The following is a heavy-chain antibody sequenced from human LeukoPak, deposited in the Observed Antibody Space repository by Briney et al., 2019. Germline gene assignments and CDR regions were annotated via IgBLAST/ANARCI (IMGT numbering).Heavy chain of an antibody. CDR1: GFPFINAW. Sequence: GGSLLLSCAASGFPFINAWMSWVRQAPGKGLEWVGRIKSKTDGGTADYAAHVKGRLTISRDDSKSTLYLQMSSLKAEDTAVYYCTTYLYGSGTNWGQGTLVTVSA. D-gene: IGHD3-10*01. J-gene: IGHJ4*02. V-gene: IGHV3-15*01. CDR3: TTYLYGSGTN. CDR2: IKSKTDGGTA.